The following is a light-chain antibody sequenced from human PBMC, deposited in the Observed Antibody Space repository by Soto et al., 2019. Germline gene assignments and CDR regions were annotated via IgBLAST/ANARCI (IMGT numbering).Light chain of an antibody. CDR1: QSVASN. V-gene: IGKV3-15*01. Sequence: EMVLTQSPVTLTVSPGEKAPLSCRASQSVASNLAWYQQKPGQAPRLLIYGASTRATGIPARFSGSGSGTEFTLTISSLQSEDFALYYCQHYDTWPWTFGLGTKVDI. CDR3: QHYDTWPWT. CDR2: GAS. J-gene: IGKJ1*01.